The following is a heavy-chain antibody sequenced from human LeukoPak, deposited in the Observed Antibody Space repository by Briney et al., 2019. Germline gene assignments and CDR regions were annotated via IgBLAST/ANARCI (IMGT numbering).Heavy chain of an antibody. V-gene: IGHV3-30*02. CDR2: IQFDGNNK. J-gene: IGHJ6*04. CDR3: AELGITMIGGV. Sequence: GGSLRLSCAASGFTFSSYGMHWVRQAPGKGLEWVAFIQFDGNNKYYADSVKGRFTISRDNSRNTLFLQMNSLRAEDTAVYYCAELGITMIGGVWGKGTTVTISS. D-gene: IGHD3-10*02. CDR1: GFTFSSYG.